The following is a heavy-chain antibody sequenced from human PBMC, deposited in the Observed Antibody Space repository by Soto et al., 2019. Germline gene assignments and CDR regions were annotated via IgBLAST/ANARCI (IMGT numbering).Heavy chain of an antibody. D-gene: IGHD7-27*01. J-gene: IGHJ4*02. Sequence: QVQLQQWGAGLLKPSETLSLTCAVYGGSLSGYYWSWIRQPPGKGLEWIGEINHSGSTNYNPSLKSRVTISVDTSKNQFSLKLSSVTAADTAVYYCARSWGRIFDYWGQGTLVTVSS. V-gene: IGHV4-34*01. CDR3: ARSWGRIFDY. CDR2: INHSGST. CDR1: GGSLSGYY.